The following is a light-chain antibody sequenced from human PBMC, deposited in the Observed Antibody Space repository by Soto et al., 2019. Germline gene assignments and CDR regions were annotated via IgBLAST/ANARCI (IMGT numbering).Light chain of an antibody. J-gene: IGLJ2*01. CDR1: SGHTTYA. CDR3: QTWGTGIV. Sequence: QAVVTQSPSASASLGASVKLTCTLSSGHTTYAIAWYQQQPKKGPRYLIKLNSDGSHTKGDGIPDRFSGSSSGAERYLSSSSPQSEDEADYYCQTWGTGIVFGGGTQLTVL. CDR2: LNSDGSH. V-gene: IGLV4-69*01.